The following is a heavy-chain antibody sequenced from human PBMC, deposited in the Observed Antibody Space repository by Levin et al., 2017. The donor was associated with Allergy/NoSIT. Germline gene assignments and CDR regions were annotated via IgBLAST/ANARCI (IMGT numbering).Heavy chain of an antibody. V-gene: IGHV4-34*01. CDR2: INHSGST. J-gene: IGHJ5*02. CDR3: ARGVVVVAASPGCWFDP. D-gene: IGHD2-15*01. CDR1: GGSFSGYY. Sequence: SETLSLTCAVYGGSFSGYYWSWIRQPPGKGLEWIGEINHSGSTNYNPSLKSRVTISVDTSKNQFSLKLSSVTAADTAVYYCARGVVVVAASPGCWFDPWGQGTLVTVSS.